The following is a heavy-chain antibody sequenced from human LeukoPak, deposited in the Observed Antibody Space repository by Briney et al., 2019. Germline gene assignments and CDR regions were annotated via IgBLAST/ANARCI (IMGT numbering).Heavy chain of an antibody. CDR3: VRQGPEVVISFIAGGDY. CDR2: IYYSGST. Sequence: SETLSLTCTVSGYSISSGYYWGWIRQPPGKGLEWIGYIYYSGSTNYNPSLKSRVTISVDTSKNQFSLKLTSVTAADTAVYYCVRQGPEVVISFIAGGDYWGQGILVTVSS. J-gene: IGHJ4*02. V-gene: IGHV4-38-2*02. CDR1: GYSISSGYY. D-gene: IGHD3-22*01.